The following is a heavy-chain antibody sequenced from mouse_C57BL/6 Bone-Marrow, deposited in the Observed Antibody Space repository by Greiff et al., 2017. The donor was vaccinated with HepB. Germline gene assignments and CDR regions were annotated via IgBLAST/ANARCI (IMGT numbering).Heavy chain of an antibody. D-gene: IGHD1-1*01. CDR1: GYTFTSYW. CDR3: TRLPYYDGSSYDAMDY. J-gene: IGHJ4*01. CDR2: IDPSDSYT. Sequence: QVQLQQPGAELVKPGASVKLSCKASGYTFTSYWMQWVKQRPGQGLEWIGEIDPSDSYTNYNQKFKGKATLTADKSSSTAYMELRSLTSEDSAVYYCTRLPYYDGSSYDAMDYWGQGTSVTVSS. V-gene: IGHV1-50*01.